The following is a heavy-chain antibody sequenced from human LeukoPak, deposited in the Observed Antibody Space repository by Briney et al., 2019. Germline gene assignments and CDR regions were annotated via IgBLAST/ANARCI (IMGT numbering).Heavy chain of an antibody. D-gene: IGHD2-2*01. CDR3: AATELGYCSSTSCYEWAPRGYYYYGMDV. J-gene: IGHJ6*02. Sequence: ASVKVSCKASGYTFTSYGISWVRQAPGQGLEWMGWISAYNGNTNYAQKLQGRVTMTTDTSTSTAYTELRSLRSDDTAVYYCAATELGYCSSTSCYEWAPRGYYYYGMDVWGQGTTVTVSS. CDR1: GYTFTSYG. V-gene: IGHV1-18*01. CDR2: ISAYNGNT.